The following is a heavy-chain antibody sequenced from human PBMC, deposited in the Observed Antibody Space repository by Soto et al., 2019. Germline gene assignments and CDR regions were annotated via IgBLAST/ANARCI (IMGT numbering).Heavy chain of an antibody. V-gene: IGHV4-59*01. CDR3: ARESSIAAAGPIYYYYYGMDV. J-gene: IGHJ6*02. CDR1: GGSISSYY. Sequence: SETLSLTCTVSGGSISSYYWSWIRQPPGKGLEWIGYIYYGGSTNYNPSLKSRVTISVDTSKNQFSLKLSSVTAADTAVYYCARESSIAAAGPIYYYYYGMDVWGQGTTVTVS. CDR2: IYYGGST. D-gene: IGHD6-13*01.